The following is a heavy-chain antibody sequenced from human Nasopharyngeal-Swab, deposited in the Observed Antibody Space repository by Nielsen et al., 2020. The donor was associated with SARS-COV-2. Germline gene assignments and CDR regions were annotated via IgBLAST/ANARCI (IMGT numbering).Heavy chain of an antibody. CDR3: ARQQWLVYFDY. Sequence: SETLSLTCTVSGGSISSSSYYWGWIRQPPGKGLEWIRSIYYSGSTYYNPSLKSRVTISVDTSKNQFSLKLSSVTAADTAVYYCARQQWLVYFDYWGQGTLVTVSS. J-gene: IGHJ4*02. D-gene: IGHD6-19*01. CDR2: IYYSGST. V-gene: IGHV4-39*01. CDR1: GGSISSSSYY.